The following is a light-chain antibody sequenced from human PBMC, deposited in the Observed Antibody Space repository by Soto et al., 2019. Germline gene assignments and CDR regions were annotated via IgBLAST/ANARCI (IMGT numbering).Light chain of an antibody. CDR2: EVS. CDR1: SSDVGGYNY. J-gene: IGLJ1*01. Sequence: QSALTQPASVSGSPGQSITISCTGTSSDVGGYNYVSWYQQHPGKAPKLMIFEVSNRHSGVSNRFSGSKSGNTASLTISGLQAEDEADYYCNSYTNSSTLGVFGTGTKLTVL. CDR3: NSYTNSSTLGV. V-gene: IGLV2-14*01.